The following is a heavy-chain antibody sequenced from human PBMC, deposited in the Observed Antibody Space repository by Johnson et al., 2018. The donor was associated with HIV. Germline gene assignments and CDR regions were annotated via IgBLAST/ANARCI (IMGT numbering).Heavy chain of an antibody. V-gene: IGHV3-20*04. CDR3: AYDFWSGSDI. Sequence: VQLVESGGSMVRPGGSRRLSCAVSGFTFDDYGMSWVRQAPGKGLEWVSGITCNGGGTHYADSVKGRFTISRDNSKITLYLQMNSLRAEDTAVYYCAYDFWSGSDIWGQGAMVTVSS. D-gene: IGHD3-3*01. CDR2: ITCNGGGT. CDR1: GFTFDDYG. J-gene: IGHJ3*02.